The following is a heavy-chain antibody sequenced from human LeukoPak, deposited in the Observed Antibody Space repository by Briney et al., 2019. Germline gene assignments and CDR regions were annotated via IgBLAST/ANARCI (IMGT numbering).Heavy chain of an antibody. Sequence: PSETLSLTCTVSGGSISSGGYYWSWIRQHPGKGLEWIGYIYYSGSTNYNPSLKSRVTISADTSKHQFSLKLSSVTAADTAVYYCARGPSCSSASCYGQYYYYYGLDVWGRGTTVTVSS. CDR2: IYYSGST. V-gene: IGHV4-31*03. D-gene: IGHD2-2*01. J-gene: IGHJ6*02. CDR3: ARGPSCSSASCYGQYYYYYGLDV. CDR1: GGSISSGGYY.